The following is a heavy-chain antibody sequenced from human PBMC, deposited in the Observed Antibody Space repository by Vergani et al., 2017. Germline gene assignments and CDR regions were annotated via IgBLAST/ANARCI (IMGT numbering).Heavy chain of an antibody. D-gene: IGHD5-18*01. J-gene: IGHJ4*02. CDR3: ARDRLRGYSYGFHY. V-gene: IGHV1-46*01. Sequence: QVQLVQSGAEVKKPGASVKVSCKASGYTFTSYYMHWVRQAPGQGLEWMGIINPSGGSTSYAQKFQGRVTITADTSTDTAYMELSSLRSEDTAVYYCARDRLRGYSYGFHYWGQGTLVTVSS. CDR2: INPSGGST. CDR1: GYTFTSYY.